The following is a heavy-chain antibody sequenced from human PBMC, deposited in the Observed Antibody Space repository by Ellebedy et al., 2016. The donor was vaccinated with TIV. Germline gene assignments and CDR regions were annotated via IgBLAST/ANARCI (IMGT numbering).Heavy chain of an antibody. CDR1: GGSISSGGYY. V-gene: IGHV4-31*03. D-gene: IGHD3-22*01. CDR2: IYYSGST. J-gene: IGHJ4*02. Sequence: SETLSLXXTVSGGSISSGGYYWSWIRQHPGKGLEWIGYIYYSGSTYYNPSLKSRVTISVDTSKNQFSLKLSSVTAADTAVYYCARSEYYDSSGYFDYWGQGTLVTVSS. CDR3: ARSEYYDSSGYFDY.